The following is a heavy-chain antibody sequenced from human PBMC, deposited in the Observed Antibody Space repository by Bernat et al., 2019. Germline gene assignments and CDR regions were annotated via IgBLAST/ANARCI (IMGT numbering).Heavy chain of an antibody. CDR2: INSYGSST. J-gene: IGHJ4*02. V-gene: IGHV3-74*01. CDR3: TKGGLRTLDF. CDR1: GFSFSNYW. Sequence: EVQLVESGGGLVQPGGSLRLSCAASGFSFSNYWMHWVRQAPGKGLAWVAHINSYGSSTRYGDSVKGRFTISRDNDKNTLYLQMNSLRAEDTAVYYCTKGGLRTLDFWGQGTLVTVSS. D-gene: IGHD5-12*01.